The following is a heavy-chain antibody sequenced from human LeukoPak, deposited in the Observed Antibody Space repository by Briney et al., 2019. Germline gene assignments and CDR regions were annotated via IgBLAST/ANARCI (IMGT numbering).Heavy chain of an antibody. V-gene: IGHV3-43*02. CDR1: GLNFDDSA. CDR3: AKESGKFDY. Sequence: PGGSLRLSCVASGLNFDDSAMHWVRQAPGKGLEWVSLISGDGGSTFSADSVKGRFSISRDNSKNSLYLQMNSLRSEDTAMYYCAKESGKFDYWGQGTLVAVSS. J-gene: IGHJ4*02. CDR2: ISGDGGST.